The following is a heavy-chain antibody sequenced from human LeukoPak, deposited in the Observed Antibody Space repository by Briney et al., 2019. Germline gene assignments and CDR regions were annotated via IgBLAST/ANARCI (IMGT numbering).Heavy chain of an antibody. J-gene: IGHJ6*03. CDR2: IIPIFGTA. Sequence: GASVKVSCKASGGTFSSYAISWVRQAPGQGLEWMGGIIPIFGTANYAQKFQGRVTITADESTSTAYMELSSLRSEDTAVYYCASNRRIMITFGGVIGDYYYYMDVWGKGTTVTVSS. CDR1: GGTFSSYA. V-gene: IGHV1-69*13. D-gene: IGHD3-16*02. CDR3: ASNRRIMITFGGVIGDYYYYMDV.